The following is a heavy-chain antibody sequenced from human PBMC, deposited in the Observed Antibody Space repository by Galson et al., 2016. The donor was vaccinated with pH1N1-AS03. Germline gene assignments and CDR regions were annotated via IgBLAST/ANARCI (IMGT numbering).Heavy chain of an antibody. D-gene: IGHD2-2*01. CDR3: AGGAPGDHLLSPLWN. V-gene: IGHV3-7*01. J-gene: IGHJ4*02. CDR2: IKQDGSEK. Sequence: SLRLSCAASGFTFSTYCMSWVRQAPGKGLEWVANIKQDGSEKFYVDSLKGRFTISRDNAKNSLYLQMSSLRAEDTAIYYCAGGAPGDHLLSPLWNWGQGTLVTVSS. CDR1: GFTFSTYC.